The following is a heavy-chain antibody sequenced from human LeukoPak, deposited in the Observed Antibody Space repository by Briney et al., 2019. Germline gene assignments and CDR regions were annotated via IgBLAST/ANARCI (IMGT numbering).Heavy chain of an antibody. D-gene: IGHD3-9*01. CDR3: ARRPVPRSFRYLGPSGFY. CDR2: INHSGST. J-gene: IGHJ4*02. Sequence: SETLSLTCAVYGGSFSGYYWSWIRQPPGKGLEWIGEINHSGSTNYNPSLKSRVTISVDTSKNQSSLKLSSVTAADTAVYYCARRPVPRSFRYLGPSGFYWGQGTLVTVSS. CDR1: GGSFSGYY. V-gene: IGHV4-34*01.